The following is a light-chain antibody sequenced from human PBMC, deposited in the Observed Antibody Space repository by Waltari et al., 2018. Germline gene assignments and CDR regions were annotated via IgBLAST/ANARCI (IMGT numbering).Light chain of an antibody. J-gene: IGLJ1*01. CDR2: EVS. CDR1: DRDVGAYDF. V-gene: IGLV2-14*01. Sequence: QSALTQPASVSGSPGQSITISCSGTDRDVGAYDFVSWYQQQPGKAPHLIIYEVSNRPSGISNRFSASKSGNTASLTSSGLQAEDEADYYCSSYTTSSAPGVFGTGTRVTVL. CDR3: SSYTTSSAPGV.